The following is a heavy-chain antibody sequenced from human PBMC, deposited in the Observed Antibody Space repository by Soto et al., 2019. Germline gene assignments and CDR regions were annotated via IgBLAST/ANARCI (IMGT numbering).Heavy chain of an antibody. Sequence: QVQLVQSGAEVKKPGASVKVSYKTSGYTFTDYAMHWVRQAPGQRLEWMGWINAGNGHTKYSQKFQVRVTITRDTSASTAYMELSSLRSEATAVYYCARGLNLYYFDYWGQGTLVTVSS. CDR1: GYTFTDYA. V-gene: IGHV1-3*01. D-gene: IGHD1-20*01. CDR3: ARGLNLYYFDY. CDR2: INAGNGHT. J-gene: IGHJ4*02.